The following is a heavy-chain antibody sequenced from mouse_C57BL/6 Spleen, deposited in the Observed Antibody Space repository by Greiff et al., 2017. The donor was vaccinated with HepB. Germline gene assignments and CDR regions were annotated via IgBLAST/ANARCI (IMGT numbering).Heavy chain of an antibody. D-gene: IGHD1-1*01. V-gene: IGHV1-42*01. J-gene: IGHJ1*03. CDR3: ARSDYYGSSPYWYFDV. Sequence: VQLQQSGPELVKPGASVKISCKASGYSFTGYYMNWVKQSPEKSLEWIGEINPSTGGTTYNQKFKAKATLTVDKSSSTAYMQLKSLTSEDSAVYYCARSDYYGSSPYWYFDVWGTGTTVTVSS. CDR1: GYSFTGYY. CDR2: INPSTGGT.